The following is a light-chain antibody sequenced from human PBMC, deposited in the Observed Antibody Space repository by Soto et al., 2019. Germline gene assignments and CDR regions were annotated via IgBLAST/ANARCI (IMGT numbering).Light chain of an antibody. Sequence: EIVLTQSPGTLSLSPGERATLSCRASQSVRDRYLAWYQQKPGQAPSLLIYDTSTRATGVPDRFSGSGSGTDFALTISRVEPEDFAIYFCQLYGSSPGTFGQGNKVEI. CDR1: QSVRDRY. CDR2: DTS. CDR3: QLYGSSPGT. J-gene: IGKJ1*01. V-gene: IGKV3-20*01.